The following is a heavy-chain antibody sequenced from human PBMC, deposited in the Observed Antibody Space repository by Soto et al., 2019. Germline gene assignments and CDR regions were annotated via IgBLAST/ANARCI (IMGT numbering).Heavy chain of an antibody. CDR1: GGSISSGGYS. CDR2: IYHSGST. D-gene: IGHD2-2*01. V-gene: IGHV4-30-2*01. CDR3: ARDHQEAPFHI. Sequence: SETLSLTCAVSGGSISSGGYSWSWIRQPPGKGLEWIGYIYHSGSTYYNPSLKSRVTTSVDRSKNQFSLKLSSVTAADTAVYYCARDHQEAPFHIWGQGTMVTVSS. J-gene: IGHJ3*02.